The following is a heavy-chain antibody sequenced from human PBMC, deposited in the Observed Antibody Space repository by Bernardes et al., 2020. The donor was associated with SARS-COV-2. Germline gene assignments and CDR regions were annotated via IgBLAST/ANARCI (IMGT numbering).Heavy chain of an antibody. CDR1: GFPFRTSA. CDR3: AKDSAGEGCDP. CDR2: ISGSGAST. J-gene: IGHJ5*02. Sequence: SCPSSGFPFRTSAMHWVPRGPGTGLQSVSSISGSGASTFYADSVKGRFTISRDNSKNTLYLQMTSLRAEDTAVYYCAKDSAGEGCDPWGQGTLVSVSS. V-gene: IGHV3-23*01. D-gene: IGHD3-16*01.